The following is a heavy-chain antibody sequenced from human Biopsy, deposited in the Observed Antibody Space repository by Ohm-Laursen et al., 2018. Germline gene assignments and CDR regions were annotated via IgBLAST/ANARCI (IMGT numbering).Heavy chain of an antibody. CDR3: VVLYFGELVF. Sequence: SLRLSCAASGFIFSDHEMDWVRQAPGKGLEWISYVTKGGNHKFYADALGGRFTIPRDNSQNSVSLQMDSLRVDDTALYYCVVLYFGELVFWGQGILVTVSS. J-gene: IGHJ4*02. D-gene: IGHD3-10*01. CDR1: GFIFSDHE. V-gene: IGHV3-48*03. CDR2: VTKGGNHK.